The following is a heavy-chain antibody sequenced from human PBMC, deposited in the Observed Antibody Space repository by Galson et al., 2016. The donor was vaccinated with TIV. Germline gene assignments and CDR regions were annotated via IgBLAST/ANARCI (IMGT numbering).Heavy chain of an antibody. J-gene: IGHJ4*02. CDR3: ARSGDYGDY. CDR1: GYTFTSYN. V-gene: IGHV1-8*02. CDR2: INPNSGNT. Sequence: SVKVSCKASGYTFTSYNIYWVRQASGQGLEWMGWINPNSGNTGYAQKFRGRVTMTRNTSVRTAYMELSSLRSEDTAVYYCARSGDYGDYWGQGTRVTVS. D-gene: IGHD4-17*01.